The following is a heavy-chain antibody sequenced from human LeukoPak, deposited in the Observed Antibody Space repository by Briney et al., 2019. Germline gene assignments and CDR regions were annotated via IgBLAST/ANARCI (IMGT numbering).Heavy chain of an antibody. J-gene: IGHJ4*02. CDR3: ARPRPSYSTVTPLEY. V-gene: IGHV3-30*06. D-gene: IGHD4-17*01. CDR2: ISSRGDTE. CDR1: DFTFSMFG. Sequence: PVGSLRLSCAESDFTFSMFGMHWVRQAPGTGLECVAVISSRGDTEDYRDSVRGRFTISRDNSQRTVFLQMNRLTCEDTGVYYCARPRPSYSTVTPLEYWGRGTLVIVSS.